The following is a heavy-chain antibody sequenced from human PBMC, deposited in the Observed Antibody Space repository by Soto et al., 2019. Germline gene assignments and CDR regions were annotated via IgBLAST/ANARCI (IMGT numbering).Heavy chain of an antibody. CDR3: ARSRRGAYSSGWYSPSGYYNYGIDV. D-gene: IGHD6-19*01. CDR2: IYPGDSDT. CDR1: GYSFTTYW. V-gene: IGHV5-51*01. J-gene: IGHJ6*02. Sequence: LGESLKISCKASGYSFTTYWIGWVRQMPGKSLEWMGIIYPGDSDTKYSPSLQGQVTISADTSISTAYLQWTSLKASDTAIYYCARSRRGAYSSGWYSPSGYYNYGIDVWGQGTKVTVSS.